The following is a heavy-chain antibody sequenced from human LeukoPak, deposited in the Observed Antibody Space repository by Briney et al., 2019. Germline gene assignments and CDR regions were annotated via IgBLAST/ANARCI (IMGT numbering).Heavy chain of an antibody. J-gene: IGHJ4*02. CDR1: GFTVSSNY. V-gene: IGHV3-66*02. D-gene: IGHD1-1*01. CDR2: IYSGGST. CDR3: ATTGTTLYYFDY. Sequence: PGGSLRLSCAASGFTVSSNYMSWVRQAPGKGLEWVSVIYSGGSTYYADSVKGRFTISRDNSKNTLYLQMNSLRTEDTAVYYCATTGTTLYYFDYWGQGTLVTVSS.